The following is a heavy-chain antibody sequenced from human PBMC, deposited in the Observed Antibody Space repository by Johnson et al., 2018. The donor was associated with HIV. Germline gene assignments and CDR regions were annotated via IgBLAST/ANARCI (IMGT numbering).Heavy chain of an antibody. CDR3: ARGVKQQLNVVDAFDI. J-gene: IGHJ3*02. CDR2: IKHDGSEK. D-gene: IGHD6-13*01. Sequence: VLLVESGGGVVQPGGSLRLSCAASGFTFSSYGMHWVRQAPGKGLEWVANIKHDGSEKYYVDSVRGRFTISRDNAKNSLYLQMNSLRVEDTGVYYCARGVKQQLNVVDAFDIWGQGTMVTVSS. CDR1: GFTFSSYG. V-gene: IGHV3-7*04.